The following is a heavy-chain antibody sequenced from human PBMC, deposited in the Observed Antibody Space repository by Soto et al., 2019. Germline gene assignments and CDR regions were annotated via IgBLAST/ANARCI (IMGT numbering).Heavy chain of an antibody. CDR2: IYYSGST. CDR1: GGSISSGGYY. Sequence: PSETLSLTCTVSGGSISSGGYYWSWIRQHPGKGLEWIGYIYYSGSTYYNPSLKSRVTISVDTSKNQFSLKLSSVTAADTAVYYCARAEVSPYFFDYWGQGTLVTVSS. D-gene: IGHD1-20*01. CDR3: ARAEVSPYFFDY. V-gene: IGHV4-31*03. J-gene: IGHJ4*02.